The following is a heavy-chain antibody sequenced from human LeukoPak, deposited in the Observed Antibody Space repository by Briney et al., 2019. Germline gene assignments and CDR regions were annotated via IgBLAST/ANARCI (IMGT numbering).Heavy chain of an antibody. V-gene: IGHV3-7*01. J-gene: IGHJ4*02. CDR2: INQDGSVK. D-gene: IGHD6-6*01. Sequence: SGGSLRLSCVASGFTFSNYWMSWVRQAPGKGLEWVANINQDGSVKYYVDSVKGRFTISRDNAKNSLYLRVNSLRAEDTAIYYCARIGYSSSSMDYWGQGTLVTVSS. CDR1: GFTFSNYW. CDR3: ARIGYSSSSMDY.